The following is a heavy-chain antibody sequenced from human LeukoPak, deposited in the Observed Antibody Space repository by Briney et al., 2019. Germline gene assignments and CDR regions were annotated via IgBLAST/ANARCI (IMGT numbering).Heavy chain of an antibody. CDR2: IWYDGSRK. CDR1: GFIFSSYG. D-gene: IGHD3-22*01. Sequence: GGSLRLSCAASGFIFSSYGMHWVRQAPGKGLEWVAIIWYDGSRKYYAESVKGRFTISRDNSKTTLNLQMNSLRAEATAVYYCAREGTYSSDTSGYYWFDPWGQGTLVTVSS. J-gene: IGHJ5*02. V-gene: IGHV3-33*01. CDR3: AREGTYSSDTSGYYWFDP.